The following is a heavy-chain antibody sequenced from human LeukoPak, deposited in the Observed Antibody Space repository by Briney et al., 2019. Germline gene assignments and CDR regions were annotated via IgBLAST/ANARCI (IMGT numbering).Heavy chain of an antibody. D-gene: IGHD1-26*01. J-gene: IGHJ4*02. CDR1: GVTFSDYA. CDR3: AKDYSDSRVGDVFLEY. Sequence: PGGSLRLSCAASGVTFSDYAMSWVRQAPGKGLEWVSGITSGFTAHYADSVKGRFTISRDNFRNTFHLQMNSLRAEDTAVYYCAKDYSDSRVGDVFLEYWGQGTLVTVSS. CDR2: ITSGFTA. V-gene: IGHV3-23*01.